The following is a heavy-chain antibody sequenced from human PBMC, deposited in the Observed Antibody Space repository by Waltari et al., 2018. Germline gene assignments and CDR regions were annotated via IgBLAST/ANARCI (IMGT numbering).Heavy chain of an antibody. CDR1: GGSFSGYY. D-gene: IGHD2-15*01. CDR3: ARGPYCSGGSCYLRSYYFDY. CDR2: INHSGST. J-gene: IGHJ4*02. V-gene: IGHV4-34*01. Sequence: QVQLQQWGAGLLKPSETLSLTCAVYGGSFSGYYWSWISQPPGKGLEWIGEINHSGSTNYNPSLKSRVTISVDTSKNQFSLKLSSVTAADTAVYYCARGPYCSGGSCYLRSYYFDYWGQGTLVTVSS.